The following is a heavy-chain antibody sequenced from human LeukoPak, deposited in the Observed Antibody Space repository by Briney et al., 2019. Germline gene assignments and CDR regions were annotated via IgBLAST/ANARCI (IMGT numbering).Heavy chain of an antibody. CDR2: IYPGDSDA. CDR1: GYSCTSYW. Sequence: GESLKISCKGSGYSCTSYWIGWVRQMPGKGLKWIGIIYPGDSDARYSPSFQGQVAISADKSISTAYLQWSSLKASDTAMYYCARRRDLYSGSYYPFDYWGQGTLVTVSS. V-gene: IGHV5-51*01. J-gene: IGHJ4*02. CDR3: ARRRDLYSGSYYPFDY. D-gene: IGHD1-26*01.